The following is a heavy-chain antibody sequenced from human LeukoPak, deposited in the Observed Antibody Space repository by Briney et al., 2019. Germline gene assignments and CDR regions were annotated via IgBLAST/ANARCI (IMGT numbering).Heavy chain of an antibody. V-gene: IGHV3-48*03. CDR1: GFTFSSYE. CDR2: ITSSGNTM. CDR3: ARLRSKYWFDP. J-gene: IGHJ5*02. Sequence: GGSPRLSCAASGFTFSSYEMNWVRQAPGKGLKWVSFITSSGNTMYYADSVKGRFTISRDNAKNSLYLQMNSLRADDTAVYYCARLRSKYWFDPWGQGTLVTVSS. D-gene: IGHD4-11*01.